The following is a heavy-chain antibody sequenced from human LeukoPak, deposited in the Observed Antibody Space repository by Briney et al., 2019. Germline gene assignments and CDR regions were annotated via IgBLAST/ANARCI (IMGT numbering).Heavy chain of an antibody. CDR2: IKEDGSEK. J-gene: IGHJ6*03. Sequence: GGSLRLSCVASGFSFSSCSTSWVRQAPGKGLEWVANIKEDGSEKYYVDSVKGRFTISRDNSKNTLYLQMNSLRAEDTAVYYCAKAFCGGDCYSDYYYYMDVWGKGTTVTVSS. V-gene: IGHV3-7*03. CDR3: AKAFCGGDCYSDYYYYMDV. D-gene: IGHD2-21*02. CDR1: GFSFSSCS.